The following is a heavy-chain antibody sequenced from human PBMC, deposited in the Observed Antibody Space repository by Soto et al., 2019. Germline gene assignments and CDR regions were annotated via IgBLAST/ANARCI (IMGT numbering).Heavy chain of an antibody. CDR3: ARGLGGRMDA. CDR2: IIPILGET. J-gene: IGHJ6*02. CDR1: GTIFSSYT. V-gene: IGHV1-69*08. Sequence: QVQLVQSGAEVKKPGSSVRVSCKASGTIFSSYTISWVRQAPGQGREWMGRIIPILGETNSAQKFQGRVTLTADKSTNTAYMELNSLRLEDTALYCCARGLGGRMDAWGQGTTVTVSS. D-gene: IGHD3-16*01.